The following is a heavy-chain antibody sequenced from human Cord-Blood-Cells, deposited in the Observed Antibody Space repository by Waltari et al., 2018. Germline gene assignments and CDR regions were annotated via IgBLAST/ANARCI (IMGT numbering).Heavy chain of an antibody. J-gene: IGHJ4*02. Sequence: EVQLVESGGGLVKPGGSLRLSCAASGFTFSSYSMNWVRQAPGKGLEWISSISSSSSYIYYADSVKGRFTISRDNAKNSLYPQMNSLRAEDTAVYYCARERSSGWYLGYFDYWGQGTLVTVSS. CDR1: GFTFSSYS. V-gene: IGHV3-21*01. CDR3: ARERSSGWYLGYFDY. D-gene: IGHD6-19*01. CDR2: ISSSSSYI.